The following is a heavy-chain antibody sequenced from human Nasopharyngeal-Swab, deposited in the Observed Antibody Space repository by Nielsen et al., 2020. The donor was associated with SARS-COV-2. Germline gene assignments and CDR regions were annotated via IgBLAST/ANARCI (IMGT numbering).Heavy chain of an antibody. CDR1: GLTFTNSW. V-gene: IGHV3-7*01. J-gene: IGHJ6*02. CDR2: IKQDGSDK. D-gene: IGHD3-10*01. CDR3: ATLYGSGIYAGYYYYYGMDV. Sequence: GESLKISCAASGLTFTNSWMSWVRQAPGKGLEWVANIKQDGSDKYYVDSVKGRFTISRDNAKNSLYLQMNSLRAEDTAVYYCATLYGSGIYAGYYYYYGMDVWGQGTTVTVSS.